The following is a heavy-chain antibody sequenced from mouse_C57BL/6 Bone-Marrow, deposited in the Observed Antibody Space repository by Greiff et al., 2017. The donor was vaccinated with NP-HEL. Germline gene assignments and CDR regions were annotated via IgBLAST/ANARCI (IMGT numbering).Heavy chain of an antibody. CDR2: LSNGGGST. J-gene: IGHJ4*01. CDR3: ASRSSYAMDY. D-gene: IGHD1-1*01. Sequence: EVKLVESGGGLVQPGGSLKLSCAASGFTFSDYYMYWVRQTPEKRLEWVAYLSNGGGSTDYPDTVKGRVTISRDNAKNTLYLQISRLKAEDTAMYYCASRSSYAMDYWGQGTSVTVSS. V-gene: IGHV5-12*01. CDR1: GFTFSDYY.